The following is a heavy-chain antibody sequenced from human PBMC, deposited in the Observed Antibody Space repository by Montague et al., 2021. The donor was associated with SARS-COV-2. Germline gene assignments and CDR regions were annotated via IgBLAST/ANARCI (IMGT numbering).Heavy chain of an antibody. Sequence: SETLSLTCAVHGSSFSGYYWNWIRQFPGKGLEWIGEINHGGSTKFSPSLKGRLTISTDTSKNQFSLKLTSVAAADTAVYYCARLRDGVVPSPILGVGPYYSYYYMDVWGRGTTVTVSS. CDR1: GSSFSGYY. J-gene: IGHJ6*03. V-gene: IGHV4-34*01. CDR3: ARLRDGVVPSPILGVGPYYSYYYMDV. D-gene: IGHD3-10*01. CDR2: INHGGST.